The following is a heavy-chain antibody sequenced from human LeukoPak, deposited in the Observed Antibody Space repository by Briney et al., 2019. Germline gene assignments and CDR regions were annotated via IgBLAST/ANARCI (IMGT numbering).Heavy chain of an antibody. CDR1: GYTFNNFV. J-gene: IGHJ4*02. CDR2: ISPHTYTT. V-gene: IGHV1-18*01. Sequence: GASVTISCKASGYTFNNFVISWVRQAPGQGLEWVGWISPHTYTTKYAQKVQGRLTMTTDASTTTVYMELRGLRFDGTAVYFCARGQSMYYWGQGTPVTVSS. D-gene: IGHD3-16*01. CDR3: ARGQSMYY.